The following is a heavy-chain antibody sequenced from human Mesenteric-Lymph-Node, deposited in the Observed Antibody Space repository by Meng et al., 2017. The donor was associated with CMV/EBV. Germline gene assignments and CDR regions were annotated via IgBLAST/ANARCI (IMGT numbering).Heavy chain of an antibody. CDR1: GFTFSKND. V-gene: IGHV3-23*01. J-gene: IGHJ4*02. D-gene: IGHD5-12*01. Sequence: GGSLRLSCAASGFTFSKNDMSWVRQAPGKGLEWVSGISGSGGSAYYADSVKGRFTISRDNSKNTLYLQMNSLRAEDTAVYYCAKGRDIVATSWDYWGQGTLVTVSS. CDR3: AKGRDIVATSWDY. CDR2: ISGSGGSA.